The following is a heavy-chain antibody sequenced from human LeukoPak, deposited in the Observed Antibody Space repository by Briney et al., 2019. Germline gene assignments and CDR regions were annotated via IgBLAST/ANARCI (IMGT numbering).Heavy chain of an antibody. J-gene: IGHJ4*02. CDR2: ISSSGSTI. CDR1: GFTFSSYE. D-gene: IGHD1-26*01. Sequence: GGSLRLSCAASGFTFSSYEMNWVRHAPGKEQEWVSYISSSGSTIYYADSVKGRFTISRDNAKNSLYLQMNSLRAEDTAVYYCGRDSGEFDYWGQGALVTVSS. CDR3: GRDSGEFDY. V-gene: IGHV3-48*03.